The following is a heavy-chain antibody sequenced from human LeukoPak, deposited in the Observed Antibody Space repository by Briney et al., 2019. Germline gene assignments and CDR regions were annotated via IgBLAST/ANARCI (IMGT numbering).Heavy chain of an antibody. D-gene: IGHD3-10*01. J-gene: IGHJ6*03. V-gene: IGHV3-30*02. CDR1: GFTFSSYG. CDR2: IRYDGSNK. Sequence: GGSLRLSCAASGFTFSSYGMHWVRQAPGKGLEWVAFIRYDGSNKYYADSVKGRFTISRDNSKNTLYLQMNSLRAEDTAVYYCAKDSARTYYYGSGYMDVWGKGTTVTISS. CDR3: AKDSARTYYYGSGYMDV.